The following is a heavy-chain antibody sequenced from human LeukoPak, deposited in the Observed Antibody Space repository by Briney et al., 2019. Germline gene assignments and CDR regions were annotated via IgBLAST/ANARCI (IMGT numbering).Heavy chain of an antibody. J-gene: IGHJ4*02. CDR3: ARGTNPYDYVWGSYRVFDY. V-gene: IGHV4-34*01. D-gene: IGHD3-16*02. CDR2: INHSGST. CDR1: GRSFSGYY. Sequence: SETLTLTCAVYGRSFSGYYWSWIRQPPGKGLEWIGEINHSGSTNYNPSLKSRVTISVDTSKNQFSLKLSSVTAADTAVYYCARGTNPYDYVWGSYRVFDYWGQGTLVTVSS.